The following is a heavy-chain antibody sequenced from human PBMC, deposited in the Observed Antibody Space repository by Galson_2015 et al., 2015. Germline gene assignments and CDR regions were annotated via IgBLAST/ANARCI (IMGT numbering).Heavy chain of an antibody. J-gene: IGHJ6*03. Sequence: TLSFTCTVSGGSISSGAYYWSWIRQHPGKGLEWIGYIYYSGSTYYNPSLNSPVTTSVDTSKNQFSLKLTSVTAADTAVYYCARVYRSSSLAYYMDVWGKGTTVTVSS. CDR1: GGSISSGAYY. V-gene: IGHV4-31*01. CDR3: ARVYRSSSLAYYMDV. CDR2: IYYSGST. D-gene: IGHD6-13*01.